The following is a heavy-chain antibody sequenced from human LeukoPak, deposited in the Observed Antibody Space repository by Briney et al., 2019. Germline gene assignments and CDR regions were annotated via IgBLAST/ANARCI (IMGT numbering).Heavy chain of an antibody. V-gene: IGHV3-21*01. J-gene: IGHJ6*03. Sequence: PGGSLRLSCAASGFTFSSYSMSWVRQAPGGGLEWVSSISSSSSYIYYADSVKGRFTISRDNDKNSLYLQMNSLRAEDTAVYYCARANDNYYYYYMDVWGKGTTVTISS. CDR1: GFTFSSYS. D-gene: IGHD3-9*01. CDR3: ARANDNYYYYYMDV. CDR2: ISSSSSYI.